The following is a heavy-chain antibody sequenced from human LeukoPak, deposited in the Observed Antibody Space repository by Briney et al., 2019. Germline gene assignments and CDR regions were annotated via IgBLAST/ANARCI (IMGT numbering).Heavy chain of an antibody. J-gene: IGHJ4*02. CDR3: ARGRDYYGSGRPFDY. CDR1: GGSFSGYY. D-gene: IGHD3-10*01. Sequence: SETLSLTCAVYGGSFSGYYWSWIRQPPGKGLEWIGEINHSGSTNYNPSHKSRVTISVDTSKNQFSLKLSSVTAADTAVYYCARGRDYYGSGRPFDYWGQGTLVTVSS. CDR2: INHSGST. V-gene: IGHV4-34*01.